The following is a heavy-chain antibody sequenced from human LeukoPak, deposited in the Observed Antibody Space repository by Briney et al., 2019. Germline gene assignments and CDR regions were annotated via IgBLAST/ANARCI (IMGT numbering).Heavy chain of an antibody. CDR1: GCTFTGYY. D-gene: IGHD4-17*01. CDR3: ARDPHYGDFRRYYFYMDV. Sequence: ASVKVSCKASGCTFTGYYMRWVRQAPGQGLEWIGWINPNSGGANYAQKFQGRVTMTRDTSISTAYMELSRLRSDDTAVYYCARDPHYGDFRRYYFYMDVWGKGTTVTVSS. J-gene: IGHJ6*03. V-gene: IGHV1-2*02. CDR2: INPNSGGA.